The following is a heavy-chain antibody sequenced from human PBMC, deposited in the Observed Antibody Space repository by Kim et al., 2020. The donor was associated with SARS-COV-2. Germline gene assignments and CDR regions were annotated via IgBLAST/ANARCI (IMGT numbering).Heavy chain of an antibody. Sequence: SETLSLTCAVYGGSFSGYYWSWIRQPPGKGLEWIGEINHSGSTNYNPSLKSRVTISVDTSKNQFSLKLSSVTAADTAVYYCARGYGKFDYWGQGTLVTVSS. V-gene: IGHV4-34*01. CDR2: INHSGST. CDR1: GGSFSGYY. D-gene: IGHD3-10*01. J-gene: IGHJ4*02. CDR3: ARGYGKFDY.